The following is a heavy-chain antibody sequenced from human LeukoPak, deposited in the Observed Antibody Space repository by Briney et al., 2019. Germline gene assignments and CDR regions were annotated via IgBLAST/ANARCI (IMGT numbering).Heavy chain of an antibody. CDR1: GGSISIYY. V-gene: IGHV4-4*07. D-gene: IGHD3-9*01. CDR2: IYTSGST. Sequence: SETLSLTCSVSGGSISIYYWSWIRQPAGKGLEWIGHIYTSGSTNYNPSLKSRVTMSVDTSKNQFSLKLSSVTAADTAVYYCARGIILRYSDDAFDIWGQGTMVTVSS. CDR3: ARGIILRYSDDAFDI. J-gene: IGHJ3*02.